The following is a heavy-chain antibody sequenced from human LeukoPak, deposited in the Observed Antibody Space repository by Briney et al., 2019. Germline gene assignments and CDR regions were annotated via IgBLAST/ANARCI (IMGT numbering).Heavy chain of an antibody. Sequence: GGSLRLSCAASGFTFSSYWMHWVRQAPGKGLVWVSRINSDGSSTSYADSVKGRFTISRDNAKNSLYLQMNSLRAEDTAVYYCARADGSSENNEFDYWGQGTLVTVSS. D-gene: IGHD6-13*01. J-gene: IGHJ4*02. CDR2: INSDGSST. V-gene: IGHV3-74*01. CDR1: GFTFSSYW. CDR3: ARADGSSENNEFDY.